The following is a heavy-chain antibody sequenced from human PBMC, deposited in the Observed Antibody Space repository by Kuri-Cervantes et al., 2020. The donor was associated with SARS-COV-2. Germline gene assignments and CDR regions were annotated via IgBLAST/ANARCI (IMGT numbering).Heavy chain of an antibody. CDR3: ARSTSFRRLVVISQGGAFDI. J-gene: IGHJ3*02. CDR2: INPNSGGT. V-gene: IGHV1-2*04. D-gene: IGHD3-22*01. Sequence: ASVKVSCKASGYTFTGYYMHWVRQAPGQGLEWMGWINPNSGGTNYAQKFQGWVTMTRDTSISTVYMELSRLRSDDTAVYYCARSTSFRRLVVISQGGAFDIWGQGTMVIVSS. CDR1: GYTFTGYY.